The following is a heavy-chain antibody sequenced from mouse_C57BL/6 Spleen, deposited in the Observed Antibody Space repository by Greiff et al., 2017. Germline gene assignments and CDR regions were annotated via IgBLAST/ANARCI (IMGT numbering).Heavy chain of an antibody. V-gene: IGHV1-22*01. CDR2: INPNNGGT. CDR3: ARDWDPAWFAY. J-gene: IGHJ3*01. CDR1: GYTFTDYN. Sequence: VQLQQSGPELVKPGASVKMSCKASGYTFTDYNMHWVKQSPGKSLEWIGYINPNNGGTSYNQKFKGKATLTVNKSSSTAYMELRSLTSEDSAVYDCARDWDPAWFAYWGQGTLVTVSA. D-gene: IGHD4-1*01.